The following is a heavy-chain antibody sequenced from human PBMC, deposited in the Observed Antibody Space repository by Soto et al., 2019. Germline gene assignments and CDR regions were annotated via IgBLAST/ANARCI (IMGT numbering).Heavy chain of an antibody. CDR1: GFTFSSYG. V-gene: IGHV3-30*18. J-gene: IGHJ4*02. Sequence: QVQLVESGGGVVQPGRSLRLSCAASGFTFSSYGMHWVRQAPGKGLEWVAVISYDGSNKYYADSVKGRFTIARDNSKNTLYLQMNRLRAEDTAVYYCAKDLPPYDSSGLLLHWGQGTLVTVSS. CDR3: AKDLPPYDSSGLLLH. D-gene: IGHD3-22*01. CDR2: ISYDGSNK.